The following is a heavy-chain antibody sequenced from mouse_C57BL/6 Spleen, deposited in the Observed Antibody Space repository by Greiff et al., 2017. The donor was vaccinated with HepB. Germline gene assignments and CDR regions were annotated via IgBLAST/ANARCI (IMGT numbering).Heavy chain of an antibody. Sequence: EVQLQQSGAELVRPGASVKLSCTASGFNIKDYYMHWVKQRPEQGLEWIGWIDPENGDTEYASKFQGKATITADTSSNTAYLQLSSLTSEDTAVYYCTPITTARRTWFAYWGEGTLVTVSA. CDR2: IDPENGDT. D-gene: IGHD1-2*01. J-gene: IGHJ3*01. CDR1: GFNIKDYY. CDR3: TPITTARRTWFAY. V-gene: IGHV14-4*01.